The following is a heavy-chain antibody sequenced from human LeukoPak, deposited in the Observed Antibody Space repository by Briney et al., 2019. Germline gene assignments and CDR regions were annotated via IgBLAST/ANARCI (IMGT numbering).Heavy chain of an antibody. V-gene: IGHV1-18*01. CDR2: ISAYNGNT. D-gene: IGHD2-2*01. CDR3: ARDASPYCSSTTCSHGMDV. J-gene: IGHJ6*02. CDR1: GYTFTSYG. Sequence: ASVKVSCKASGYTFTSYGISWVRQAPGQGLEWMGWISAYNGNTNSAQKLQGRVTMTTDTSTSTAYMELRSLRSDDTAVYYCARDASPYCSSTTCSHGMDVWGQGTTVTVSS.